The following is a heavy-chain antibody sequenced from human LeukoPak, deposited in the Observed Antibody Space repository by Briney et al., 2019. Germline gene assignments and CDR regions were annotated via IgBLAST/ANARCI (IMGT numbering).Heavy chain of an antibody. Sequence: GGSLRLSCVASGFTFSTYAINCVRQAPGKGLEWVSGMSGSGGSTYYADSVKGRFTISRDSSKNTLYLQMNSLRVEDTAVYYCAKNYGNYYYYYGMDVWGQATTVTVSS. D-gene: IGHD4-17*01. V-gene: IGHV3-23*01. J-gene: IGHJ6*02. CDR3: AKNYGNYYYYYGMDV. CDR1: GFTFSTYA. CDR2: MSGSGGST.